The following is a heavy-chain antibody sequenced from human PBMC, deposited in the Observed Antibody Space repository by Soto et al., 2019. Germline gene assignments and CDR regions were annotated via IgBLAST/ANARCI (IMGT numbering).Heavy chain of an antibody. D-gene: IGHD2-15*01. J-gene: IGHJ4*02. CDR1: GFTVSSNY. V-gene: IGHV3-66*01. CDR3: ARTCSGGTCSFDY. Sequence: GGSLRLSCAASGFTVSSNYMSWVRQAPGKGLEWVSVIYSGGSTYYADSVKGRFTISRDNSENTLYLQMSSLRAEDTAVYYCARTCSGGTCSFDYWGQGTLVTVS. CDR2: IYSGGST.